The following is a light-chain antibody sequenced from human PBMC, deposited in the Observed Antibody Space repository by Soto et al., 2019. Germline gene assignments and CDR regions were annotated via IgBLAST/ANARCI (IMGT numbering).Light chain of an antibody. J-gene: IGLJ1*01. CDR3: SSYTTGSTLYV. V-gene: IGLV2-14*01. Sequence: QSALTQPASVSGSPGQSITISCTGSSXDIGAYKYVSWYQQYPGKAPKLIIFEVSNRPSGVSNRFSGSKSGNTASLTIAGLQAEDEADYHCSSYTTGSTLYVFGGGTKLTVL. CDR2: EVS. CDR1: SXDIGAYKY.